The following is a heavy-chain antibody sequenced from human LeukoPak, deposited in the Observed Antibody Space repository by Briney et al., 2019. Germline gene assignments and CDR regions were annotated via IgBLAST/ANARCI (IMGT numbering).Heavy chain of an antibody. V-gene: IGHV3-30*02. CDR1: GFTFSNSG. CDR2: IRYDGNNK. D-gene: IGHD3-10*01. CDR3: ARARIVRGVISDPNFDY. Sequence: GGSLRLSCAASGFTFSNSGFHWVRQAPGKGLEWVAFIRYDGNNKYYADSVKGRFTISRDNSKNTLYLQMNSLRPEDTAVYYCARARIVRGVISDPNFDYWGQGTLVTVSS. J-gene: IGHJ4*02.